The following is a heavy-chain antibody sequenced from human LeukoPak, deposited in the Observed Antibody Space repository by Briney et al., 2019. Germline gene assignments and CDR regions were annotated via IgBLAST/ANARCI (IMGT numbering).Heavy chain of an antibody. CDR2: IYHSGST. CDR3: ARDRGGYSYGYDYFDY. D-gene: IGHD5-18*01. J-gene: IGHJ4*02. V-gene: IGHV4-30-2*01. Sequence: SETLSLTCTVSGGSISSGGYYWSWIRQPPGKGLEWIGYIYHSGSTYYNPSLKSRVTISVDRSKNQFSLKLSSVTAADTAVYYCARDRGGYSYGYDYFDYWGQGTLVTVSS. CDR1: GGSISSGGYY.